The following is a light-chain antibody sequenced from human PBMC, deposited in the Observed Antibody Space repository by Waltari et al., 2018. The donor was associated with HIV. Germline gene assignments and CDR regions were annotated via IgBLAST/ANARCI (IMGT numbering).Light chain of an antibody. CDR3: ASFTSGRLNV. CDR2: DVY. V-gene: IGLV2-14*03. Sequence: QSALTPPAPVSVSPGQSITISCTGTSSYVGAYDYVSWYQQHPGKDPKLLIYDVYMRPSRISNRFAGSKSGNTASLTISGLRDEDEADYYCASFTSGRLNVFGTGTKVTVL. J-gene: IGLJ1*01. CDR1: SSYVGAYDY.